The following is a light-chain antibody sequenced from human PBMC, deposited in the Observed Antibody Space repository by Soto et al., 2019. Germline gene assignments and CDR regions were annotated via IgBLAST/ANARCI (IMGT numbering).Light chain of an antibody. Sequence: DIQMTQSPSSLSASVGDRVTITCQASQDISNYLNWYQQKPGKAPKLLIFDASNLETGVPSRFSGSGAGKHFTLTIHSLQAEDIATYSCQYYEGLPLTFGGGTKLEI. CDR1: QDISNY. CDR2: DAS. CDR3: QYYEGLPLT. J-gene: IGKJ4*01. V-gene: IGKV1-33*01.